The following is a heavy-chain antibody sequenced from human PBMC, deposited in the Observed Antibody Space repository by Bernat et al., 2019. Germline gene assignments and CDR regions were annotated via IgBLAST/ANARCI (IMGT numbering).Heavy chain of an antibody. CDR1: GFTFSSCS. V-gene: IGHV3-48*01. J-gene: IGHJ4*02. Sequence: EVHLVESGGGLVQPGGSLRLSCAASGFTFSSCSMNWVRQAPGKGLEWVSYISSSSKTVYYADSVRGRFSISRDNAKNSLYLQMNSLRAEDTAVYYCARDSGYGYKPFDSWGQGILVTVSS. CDR3: ARDSGYGYKPFDS. D-gene: IGHD5-24*01. CDR2: ISSSSKTV.